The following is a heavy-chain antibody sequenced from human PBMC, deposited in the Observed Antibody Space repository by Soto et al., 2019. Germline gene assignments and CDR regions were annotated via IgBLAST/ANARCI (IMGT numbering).Heavy chain of an antibody. CDR3: ARDPQGYCSGGRCYHFDY. CDR1: GYTLTSYS. CDR2: INPSGDNI. J-gene: IGHJ4*02. D-gene: IGHD2-15*01. V-gene: IGHV1-46*01. Sequence: QVQLVQSGAEVKKPGASVRVSCEASGYTLTSYSMHWVRQAPGQRLEWMGIINPSGDNIRYAQNFQGRVTMTRDTSTSIVYLELSSLRSEDTAIYYCARDPQGYCSGGRCYHFDYWGQGTLVTVSS.